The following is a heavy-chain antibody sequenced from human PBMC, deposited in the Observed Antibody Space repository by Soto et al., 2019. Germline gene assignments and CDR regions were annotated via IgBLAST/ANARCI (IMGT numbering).Heavy chain of an antibody. CDR1: GYNFTQYT. V-gene: IGHV1-3*01. CDR2: ITAGDGKT. J-gene: IGHJ5*02. CDR3: ARDLYSSSFFGFDA. D-gene: IGHD2-2*01. Sequence: QVHLVQSGAEVKKPGASVKVSCKASGYNFTQYTIHWVRQAPGQRLEWMGWITAGDGKTQYSKKFQTRVTIRSDVSATTVYMDLNSLRSDDTAVYYCARDLYSSSFFGFDAWGRGTLVIVSS.